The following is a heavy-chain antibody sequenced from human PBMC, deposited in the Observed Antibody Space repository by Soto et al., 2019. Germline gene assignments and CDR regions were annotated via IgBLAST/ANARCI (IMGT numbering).Heavy chain of an antibody. V-gene: IGHV4-39*01. J-gene: IGHJ4*02. CDR3: ARRRSNYYFDY. Sequence: SETLSLTCTVSGGSISSSNYYWGWIRQPPGKGLEWVGTIYYSGNTYYNPSLKSRVTISGETSKNQFSLKLSSVTAADTAVYYCARRRSNYYFDYWGQGTLVTVPS. CDR2: IYYSGNT. D-gene: IGHD4-4*01. CDR1: GGSISSSNYY.